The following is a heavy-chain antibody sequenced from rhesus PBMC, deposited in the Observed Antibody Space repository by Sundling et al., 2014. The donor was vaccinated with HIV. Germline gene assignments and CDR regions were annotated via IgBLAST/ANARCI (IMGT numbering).Heavy chain of an antibody. J-gene: IGHJ5-1*01. CDR1: GASISTYW. Sequence: QVQLQESGPGLVNPSETLSLTCTVSGASISTYWWSWIRQPPGKGLEWIGEINGNTGSTNYNPSLKSRVTISTDTSNNQFSLNLNSVTAADTAVYYCAIRRAVVSSGGFDVWGPGVFVTVSS. V-gene: IGHV4-80*01. CDR2: INGNTGST. D-gene: IGHD2-39*02. CDR3: AIRRAVVSSGGFDV.